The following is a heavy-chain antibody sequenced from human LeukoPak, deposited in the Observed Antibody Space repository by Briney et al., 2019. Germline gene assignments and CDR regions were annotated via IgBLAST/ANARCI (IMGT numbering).Heavy chain of an antibody. J-gene: IGHJ3*02. CDR1: GFTFSSYA. D-gene: IGHD2-2*01. V-gene: IGHV3-23*01. Sequence: GGSLRLSCAASGFTFSSYAMSWVRQAPGKGLEWVSAIIGSGGSTYYADSVKGRFTISRDNSKNTLYLQMNSLRAEDTAVYYCAKRGYQLPDAFDIWGQGTMVAVSS. CDR3: AKRGYQLPDAFDI. CDR2: IIGSGGST.